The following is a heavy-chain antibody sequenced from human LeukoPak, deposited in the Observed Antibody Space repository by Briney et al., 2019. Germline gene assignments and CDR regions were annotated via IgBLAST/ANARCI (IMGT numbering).Heavy chain of an antibody. CDR3: ASLGAGYGSGSRNPFYFDY. V-gene: IGHV4-30-2*01. D-gene: IGHD3-10*01. Sequence: SQTLSLTCTVSGGSISSGGYYWSWIRQPPGKGLEWIGYIYHSGSTYYNPSLKSRVTISVDRSKNQFSLKLSSVTAADTAVYYCASLGAGYGSGSRNPFYFDYWGQGTLVTVSS. J-gene: IGHJ4*02. CDR2: IYHSGST. CDR1: GGSISSGGYY.